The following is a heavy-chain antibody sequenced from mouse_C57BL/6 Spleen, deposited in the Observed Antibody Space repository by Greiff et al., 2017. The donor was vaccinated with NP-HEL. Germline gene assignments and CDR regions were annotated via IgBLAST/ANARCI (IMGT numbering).Heavy chain of an antibody. V-gene: IGHV1-39*01. CDR1: GYSFTDYN. Sequence: EVQLQQSGPELVKPGASVKISCKASGYSFTDYNMNWVKQSNGKSLEWIGVINPNYGTTSYNQKFKGTATLTVDQSSSTAYMQLNSLTSEDSAVYYGARHSQSRYGSNAFAYWGQGTLVTVSA. D-gene: IGHD1-1*01. CDR2: INPNYGTT. J-gene: IGHJ3*01. CDR3: ARHSQSRYGSNAFAY.